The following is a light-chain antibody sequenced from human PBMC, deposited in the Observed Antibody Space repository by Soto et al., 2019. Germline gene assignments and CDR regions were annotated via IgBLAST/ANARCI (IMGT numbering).Light chain of an antibody. Sequence: EIVLTQSPGTLSVSPGQRATLSCRASQSGSSSFLAWYQQKFGQAPRLLIYGASSRATGIPYRFSGSESGTDFTLTISRLEPEDFAVYYCQQYGSSPYTFGQGTKLEIK. CDR3: QQYGSSPYT. J-gene: IGKJ2*01. CDR2: GAS. V-gene: IGKV3-20*01. CDR1: QSGSSSF.